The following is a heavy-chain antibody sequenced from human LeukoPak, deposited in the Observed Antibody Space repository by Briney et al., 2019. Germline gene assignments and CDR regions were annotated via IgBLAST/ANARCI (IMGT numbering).Heavy chain of an antibody. V-gene: IGHV1-2*02. J-gene: IGHJ4*02. Sequence: APVKVSCKASGYTFTDYYMHWVRQAPGQGLEWMGWINPNSGGTNCAQDFQGRVTMTRDTSISAAYMELSRLRSDDTAVYYCTRVYSGSLFDYWGQGTLVTVSS. D-gene: IGHD1-26*01. CDR1: GYTFTDYY. CDR2: INPNSGGT. CDR3: TRVYSGSLFDY.